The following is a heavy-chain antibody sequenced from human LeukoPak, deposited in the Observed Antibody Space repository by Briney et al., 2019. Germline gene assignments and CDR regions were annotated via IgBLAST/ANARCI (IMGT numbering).Heavy chain of an antibody. V-gene: IGHV3-20*04. CDR2: ITHSGTST. CDR1: GFTFGSYA. CDR3: VRVTSPFFDSGAQDAFDL. J-gene: IGHJ3*01. Sequence: GGSLRLSCAASGFTFGSYAMSWVRQPPGQGLEWLSYITHSGTSTSYADSVRGRFTISRDNAQNSLYLQMDSLRGDDTALYYCVRVTSPFFDSGAQDAFDLWGQGTMVTVS. D-gene: IGHD3-22*01.